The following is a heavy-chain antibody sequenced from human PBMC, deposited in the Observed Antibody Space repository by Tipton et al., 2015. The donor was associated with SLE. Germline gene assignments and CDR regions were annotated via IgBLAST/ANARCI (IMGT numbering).Heavy chain of an antibody. CDR2: INHTGST. CDR3: ARARDTDSPWFFDY. D-gene: IGHD3-9*01. J-gene: IGHJ4*02. V-gene: IGHV4-34*01. Sequence: TLSLTCAVYGGSFSGYYWTWIRQPPGKGLEWIGEINHTGSTNNNPSLKSRVTISVDTSKNQFSLRLDSVTTADTAVYFCARARDTDSPWFFDYWGQGTLVTVSS. CDR1: GGSFSGYY.